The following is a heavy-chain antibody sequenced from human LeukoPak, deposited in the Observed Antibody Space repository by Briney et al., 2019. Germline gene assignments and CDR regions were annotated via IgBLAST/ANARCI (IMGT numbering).Heavy chain of an antibody. J-gene: IGHJ4*02. V-gene: IGHV1-2*02. Sequence: ASVKVSCKASGYTLTGDYMHWVRQAPGQGLEWMGWINPHSGGTNYAQRFQGRVTMTSDTSISTAYMELSRLRSDDTAVYYCARDNYGDLHDYWGQGTLVTVSS. CDR1: GYTLTGDY. CDR3: ARDNYGDLHDY. D-gene: IGHD4-17*01. CDR2: INPHSGGT.